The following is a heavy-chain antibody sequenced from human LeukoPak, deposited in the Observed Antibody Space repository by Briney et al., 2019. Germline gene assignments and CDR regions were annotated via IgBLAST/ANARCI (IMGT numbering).Heavy chain of an antibody. J-gene: IGHJ4*02. CDR3: ARDFSRLYFFDY. V-gene: IGHV1-46*01. Sequence: AAVKVSCKASGYTFTRHYMYWVRQAPGQGLAWMGIINPSTGSSTYAQKFQGRVTMTWDTSTSTIYMELSSLSSEDTAVYYCARDFSRLYFFDYWGQGTLVTVSS. D-gene: IGHD3-3*02. CDR1: GYTFTRHY. CDR2: INPSTGSS.